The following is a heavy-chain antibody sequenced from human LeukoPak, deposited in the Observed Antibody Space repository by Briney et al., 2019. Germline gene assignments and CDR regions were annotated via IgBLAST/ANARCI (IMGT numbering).Heavy chain of an antibody. CDR1: GFTFSSYA. V-gene: IGHV3-23*01. CDR2: ISCSGGST. J-gene: IGHJ4*02. CDR3: ARGEGYSYGFQDY. Sequence: GGSLRLSCAASGFTFSSYAMRWVRQAPGQGLEWVSGISCSGGSTHYAHSVKGRFTISRDNSNNTLYLQLNSLRADDTAVYYCARGEGYSYGFQDYWGQGTLVTVSS. D-gene: IGHD5-18*01.